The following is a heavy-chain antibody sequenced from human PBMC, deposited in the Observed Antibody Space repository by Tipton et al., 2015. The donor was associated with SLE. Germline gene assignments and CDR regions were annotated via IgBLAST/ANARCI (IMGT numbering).Heavy chain of an antibody. D-gene: IGHD3-22*01. CDR3: ATVDYFDSGDAFDF. CDR2: IYYSGST. CDR1: GDSTSVHY. J-gene: IGHJ3*01. V-gene: IGHV4-59*11. Sequence: TLSLTCTVSGDSTSVHYWSWIRQSPGKGLEWIGYIYYSGSTYYNPSLKSRVTISVDKSKNQFSLKLNSVTAADTAVYYCATVDYFDSGDAFDFWGHGSMVTVSS.